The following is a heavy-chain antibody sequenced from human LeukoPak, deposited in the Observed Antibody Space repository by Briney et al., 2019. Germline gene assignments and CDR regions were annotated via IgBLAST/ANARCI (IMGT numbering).Heavy chain of an antibody. CDR3: ARDLPKSRRYAFDI. CDR2: ISSSGSTI. D-gene: IGHD5-24*01. J-gene: IGHJ3*02. CDR1: GFTFSDHY. V-gene: IGHV3-11*01. Sequence: GGSLRLSCAASGFTFSDHYMSWIRQAPGKGLEWVSYISSSGSTIYYADSVKGRFTISRDNAKNSLYLQMNSLRAEDTAVYYCARDLPKSRRYAFDIWGQGTMVTVSS.